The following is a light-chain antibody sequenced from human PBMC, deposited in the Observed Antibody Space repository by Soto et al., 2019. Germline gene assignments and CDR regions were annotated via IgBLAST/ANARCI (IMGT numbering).Light chain of an antibody. Sequence: DIQMTQYPSSLSASVGDRVTITCRESQSIVTYLNWYLQKPGKAPKLLICAASNLQSGIPSRFIGSETGTDFTLTISSLQPEDFATYFCQQRYSTPPWTFGQGTKVEIK. CDR1: QSIVTY. CDR2: AAS. V-gene: IGKV1-39*01. J-gene: IGKJ1*01. CDR3: QQRYSTPPWT.